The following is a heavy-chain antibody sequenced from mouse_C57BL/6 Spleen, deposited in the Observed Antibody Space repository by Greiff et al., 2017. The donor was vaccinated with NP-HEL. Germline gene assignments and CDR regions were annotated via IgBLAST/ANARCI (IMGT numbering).Heavy chain of an antibody. CDR1: GYTFTDYN. CDR2: INPNNGGT. CDR3: ARSLDSSGYMDYFDY. D-gene: IGHD3-2*02. J-gene: IGHJ2*01. V-gene: IGHV1-18*01. Sequence: EVQLQQSGPELVKPGASVKIPCKASGYTFTDYNMDWVKQSHGKSLEWIGDINPNNGGTIYNQKFKGKATLTVDKSSSTAYMELRSLTSEDTAVYYCARSLDSSGYMDYFDYWGQGTTLTVSS.